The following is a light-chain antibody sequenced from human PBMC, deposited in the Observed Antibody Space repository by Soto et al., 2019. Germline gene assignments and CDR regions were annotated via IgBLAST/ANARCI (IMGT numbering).Light chain of an antibody. CDR1: QSISSY. Sequence: DIPMTQSPSSLSASVGDRVTITCRASQSISSYLNWYQQKPGKAPKLLIYAASSLQSGVPSRFSGSGSGTDFTLTISSLQPEDFATYYCQQSDSTRLTFGGGTKVEIK. CDR2: AAS. V-gene: IGKV1-39*01. CDR3: QQSDSTRLT. J-gene: IGKJ4*01.